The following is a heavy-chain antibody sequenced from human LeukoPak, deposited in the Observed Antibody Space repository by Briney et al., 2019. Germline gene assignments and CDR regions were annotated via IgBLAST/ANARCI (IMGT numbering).Heavy chain of an antibody. D-gene: IGHD1/OR15-1a*01. J-gene: IGHJ4*02. CDR3: ARHVDEQSRVHDY. Sequence: SQTLSLTCTVSGGSISSGSYYWSWIRQPAGKGLEWIGRIHTSGSTNYSPSLKSRVTISVDTSKNQFSLKLSSVTAADTAVYYCARHVDEQSRVHDYWGQGTLVTVSS. CDR1: GGSISSGSYY. CDR2: IHTSGST. V-gene: IGHV4-61*02.